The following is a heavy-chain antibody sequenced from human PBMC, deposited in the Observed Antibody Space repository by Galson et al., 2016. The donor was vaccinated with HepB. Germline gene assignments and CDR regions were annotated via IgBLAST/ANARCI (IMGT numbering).Heavy chain of an antibody. J-gene: IGHJ4*02. CDR1: GFTFSNAW. CDR3: NTEGRPADY. Sequence: LRLSCAASGFTFSNAWMSWVRQVPGKGLEWVGRIKSMSDGGTIDYAPPVKGRFSISRADSKNTVLLQMNSLKTEDTAVYYCNTEGRPADYWGQGTLVTVSS. V-gene: IGHV3-15*01. CDR2: IKSMSDGGTI.